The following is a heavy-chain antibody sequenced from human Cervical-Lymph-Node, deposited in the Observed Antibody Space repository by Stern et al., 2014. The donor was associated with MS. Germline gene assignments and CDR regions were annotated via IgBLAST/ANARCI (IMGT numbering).Heavy chain of an antibody. D-gene: IGHD4-17*01. J-gene: IGHJ4*02. CDR2: IIPIFGTT. V-gene: IGHV1-69*01. CDR3: AREVPGDFYFDY. CDR1: GGTFNSYA. Sequence: DQLVESGAEVKKPGSSVKVSCKASGGTFNSYAISWVRQAPGQGLEWMGGIIPIFGTTTYAQRFQGRVTIAADESTNTAYMELSSLRSEDTAVYYCAREVPGDFYFDYWGQGTLVTVSS.